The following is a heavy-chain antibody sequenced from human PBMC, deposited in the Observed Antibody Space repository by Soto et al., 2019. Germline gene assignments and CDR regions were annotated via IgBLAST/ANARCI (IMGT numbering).Heavy chain of an antibody. CDR1: GGTFSSYA. CDR2: IIPIFGTA. V-gene: IGHV1-69*12. J-gene: IGHJ6*02. Sequence: QVQLVQSGAEVKKPGSSVKVSCKASGGTFSSYAISWVRQAPGQGLEWMGGIIPIFGTANYAQKFQGRVTITADESTSTAYMELSSLRSEDTAVYYCARVRFWGGYYPRYGMDVWGQGTTVTVSS. CDR3: ARVRFWGGYYPRYGMDV. D-gene: IGHD3-3*01.